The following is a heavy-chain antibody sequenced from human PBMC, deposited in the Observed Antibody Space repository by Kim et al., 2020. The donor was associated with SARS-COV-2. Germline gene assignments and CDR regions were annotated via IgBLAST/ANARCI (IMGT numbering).Heavy chain of an antibody. CDR3: TTGPDGRVAGYYYYGMDV. D-gene: IGHD6-19*01. CDR2: IKSKTDGGTT. V-gene: IGHV3-15*01. Sequence: GGSLRLSCAASGFTFSNAWMSWVRQAPGKGLEWVGRIKSKTDGGTTDYAAPVKGRFTISRDDSKNTLYLQMNSLKTEDTAVYYCTTGPDGRVAGYYYYGMDVWGQGTTVTVSS. J-gene: IGHJ6*02. CDR1: GFTFSNAW.